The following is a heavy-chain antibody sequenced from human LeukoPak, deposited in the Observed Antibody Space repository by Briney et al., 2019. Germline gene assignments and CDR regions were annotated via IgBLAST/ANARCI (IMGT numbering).Heavy chain of an antibody. CDR3: AKGHYYGSGSLDY. V-gene: IGHV3-23*01. D-gene: IGHD3-10*01. CDR1: GFTFSSYG. CDR2: IGGRDGST. J-gene: IGHJ4*02. Sequence: GGSLRLSCAASGFTFSSYGMSWVRQAPGKGLEWISAIGGRDGSTYYADSVKGRFTISRDNSKNTLYVQMNSLRAEDTAVYYCAKGHYYGSGSLDYWGQGTLVTVSS.